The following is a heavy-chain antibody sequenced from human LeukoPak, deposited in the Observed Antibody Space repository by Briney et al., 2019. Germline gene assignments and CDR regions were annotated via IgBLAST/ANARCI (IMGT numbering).Heavy chain of an antibody. CDR3: AIGSGSYYTLDY. CDR1: GYTFTSYY. D-gene: IGHD3-10*01. CDR2: INPSGGST. J-gene: IGHJ4*02. V-gene: IGHV1-46*01. Sequence: ASVKVSCKASGYTFTSYYMHWVRQAPGQGLEWMGIINPSGGSTSYAQKFQGRVTTTRDMSTSTVYMELSSLRSEDTAVYYCAIGSGSYYTLDYWGQGTLVTVSS.